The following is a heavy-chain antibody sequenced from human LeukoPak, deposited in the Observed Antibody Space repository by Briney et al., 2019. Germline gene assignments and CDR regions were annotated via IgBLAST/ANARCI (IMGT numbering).Heavy chain of an antibody. D-gene: IGHD2-2*01. CDR2: ISGSGENT. V-gene: IGHV3-23*01. CDR1: GFTFSSYG. Sequence: GGSLRLSCAASGFTFSSYGITWVRQAPGKGLEWVPGISGSGENTYYADSVKGRFTISRDNSKNTLYLQMNSLRAEDTALYYCAKDLTSWNYWGQGTLVTVSS. J-gene: IGHJ4*02. CDR3: AKDLTSWNY.